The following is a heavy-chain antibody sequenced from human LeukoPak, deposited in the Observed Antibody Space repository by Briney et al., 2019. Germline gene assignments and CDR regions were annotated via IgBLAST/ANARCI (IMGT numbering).Heavy chain of an antibody. D-gene: IGHD1-26*01. V-gene: IGHV3-33*08. Sequence: PGGSLRLSCAASGFTFSTYSMNWVRQAPGKGLEWVAVIWYDGSNKYYADSVKGRFTISRDNSKNTLYLQMNSLRAEDTAVYYCAREGWELKGDYYFDYWGQGTLVTVSS. CDR1: GFTFSTYS. CDR3: AREGWELKGDYYFDY. CDR2: IWYDGSNK. J-gene: IGHJ4*02.